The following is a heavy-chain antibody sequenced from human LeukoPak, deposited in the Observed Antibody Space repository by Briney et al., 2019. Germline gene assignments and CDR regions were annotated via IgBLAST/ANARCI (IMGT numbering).Heavy chain of an antibody. CDR1: GYTFTGYY. Sequence: ASVKVSCKASGYTFTGYYMHWVRQAPGQGLEWMGWINPNSGGTNYAQKFQGRVTMTRDTSISTAYMELSRLRSDDTAVYYCARVKEQQPVREIFCDYWGQGTLVTVSS. CDR3: ARVKEQQPVREIFCDY. D-gene: IGHD6-13*01. V-gene: IGHV1-2*02. J-gene: IGHJ4*02. CDR2: INPNSGGT.